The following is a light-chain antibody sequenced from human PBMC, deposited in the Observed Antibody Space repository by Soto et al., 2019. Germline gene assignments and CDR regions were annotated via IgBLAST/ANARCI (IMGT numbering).Light chain of an antibody. Sequence: QSALTQPASVSGSPGQSITISCTGSSSDIGGYNYVSWYQQHPGKAPKLLIYDVSYRPSGISDPFSGSKSGNTASLTISGLQPDDEADYYCSSYGASSTLFGGGTKLTVL. CDR3: SSYGASSTL. CDR1: SSDIGGYNY. V-gene: IGLV2-14*03. CDR2: DVS. J-gene: IGLJ2*01.